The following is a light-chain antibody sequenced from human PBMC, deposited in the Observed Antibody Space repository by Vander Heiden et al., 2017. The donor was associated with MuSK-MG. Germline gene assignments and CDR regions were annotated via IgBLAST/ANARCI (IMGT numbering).Light chain of an antibody. CDR1: QTIFNY. CDR2: SAS. V-gene: IGKV1-39*01. Sequence: DIQLTQSPSSLSASVGDRVTITCRASQTIFNYLNWYQQSPGKAPKLLIYSASNLERGTPPRFSGSGSGTDFTLVISSLQPEDFATYYCQQCDNTPLTFGGGTKIETK. CDR3: QQCDNTPLT. J-gene: IGKJ4*01.